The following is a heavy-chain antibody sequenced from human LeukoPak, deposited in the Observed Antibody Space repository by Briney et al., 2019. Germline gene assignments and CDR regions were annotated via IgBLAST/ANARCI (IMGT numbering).Heavy chain of an antibody. D-gene: IGHD6-25*01. CDR1: GGSINGYY. Sequence: SETLSLTCTVSGGSINGYYWSWIQEPPGKGLEWIGYSYHSGSTSYNPSLKNRVTISIDTSKNQFSLNLSSVTAADTAVYYCARRPSGRPFDYWGQGTLVTVSS. CDR3: ARRPSGRPFDY. J-gene: IGHJ4*02. CDR2: SYHSGST. V-gene: IGHV4-59*08.